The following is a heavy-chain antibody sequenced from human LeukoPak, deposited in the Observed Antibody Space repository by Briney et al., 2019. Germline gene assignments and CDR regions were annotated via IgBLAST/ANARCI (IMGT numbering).Heavy chain of an antibody. J-gene: IGHJ4*02. D-gene: IGHD5-24*01. CDR2: IYSGGST. Sequence: GGSLRLSCAASGFTVSSNYMSWVRQAPGKGLEWVSVIYSGGSTYYADSVKGRFTISRDNSKNTLYLQMNSLRAEDTAVYYCARGVEMATTNGDYWGQGTLVTVSS. CDR3: ARGVEMATTNGDY. CDR1: GFTVSSNY. V-gene: IGHV3-53*01.